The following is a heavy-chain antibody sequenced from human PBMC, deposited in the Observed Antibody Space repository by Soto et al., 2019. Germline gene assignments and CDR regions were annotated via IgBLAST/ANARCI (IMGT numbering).Heavy chain of an antibody. CDR2: ISGSGSAT. D-gene: IGHD2-15*01. CDR1: GFTFTNYA. CDR3: AKGGSAYCYGGSCYHHFDY. V-gene: IGHV3-23*01. Sequence: GSLRLSCAASGFTFTNYAMSWVRQAPGEVLEWLATISGSGSATFYADSVKGRFTLSRDNSKDTLYLQMNSLRAEDTAKYFCAKGGSAYCYGGSCYHHFDYWGQGTLVTVSS. J-gene: IGHJ4*02.